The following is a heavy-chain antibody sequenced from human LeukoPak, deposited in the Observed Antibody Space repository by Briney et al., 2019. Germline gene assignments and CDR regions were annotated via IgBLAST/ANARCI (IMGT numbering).Heavy chain of an antibody. CDR1: GFTFSSSA. Sequence: GGSLRLSCAASGFTFSSSAMSWVRQAPGRGLEWVSSITDSGDGTYYADSVKGRFTIPRDDSKNTLYLQMSSLRAEDTAVYYCAKDSPVATRWGQGTLVTVSS. D-gene: IGHD1-26*01. J-gene: IGHJ4*02. V-gene: IGHV3-23*01. CDR3: AKDSPVATR. CDR2: ITDSGDGT.